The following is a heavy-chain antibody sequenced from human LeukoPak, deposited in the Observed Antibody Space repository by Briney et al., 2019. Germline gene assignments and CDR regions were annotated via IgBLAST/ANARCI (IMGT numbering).Heavy chain of an antibody. Sequence: GGSLRLSCAASGFTFSSYSMNWVRQAPGKGLEWVSAISGSGGSTYYADSVKGRFTISRDNSKNTLYLQMNSLRAEDTAVYYCAKDTAYYYDSSGYSDYWGQGTLVTVSS. CDR3: AKDTAYYYDSSGYSDY. CDR2: ISGSGGST. V-gene: IGHV3-23*01. D-gene: IGHD3-22*01. CDR1: GFTFSSYS. J-gene: IGHJ4*02.